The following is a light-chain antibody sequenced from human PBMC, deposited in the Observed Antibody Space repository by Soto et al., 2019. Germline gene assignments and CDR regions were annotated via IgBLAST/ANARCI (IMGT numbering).Light chain of an antibody. CDR3: QKYNSAPLT. J-gene: IGKJ4*01. CDR2: DAS. Sequence: IVLTQSPGTLSLSPGERAPLSCRASQSVRSSLAWYHHKPGEAPRLLISDASIRAAGIPDRFSGSGSGTDFTLTISSLQPEDVATYYCQKYNSAPLTFGGGTKVDIK. CDR1: QSVRSS. V-gene: IGKV3D-15*01.